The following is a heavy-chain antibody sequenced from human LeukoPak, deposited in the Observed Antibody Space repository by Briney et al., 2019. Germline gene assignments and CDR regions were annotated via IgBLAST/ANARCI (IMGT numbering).Heavy chain of an antibody. D-gene: IGHD3-10*01. J-gene: IGHJ4*02. CDR2: ISYDGSYK. Sequence: PGGSLRLSCAASGFPFSSYAMNWVRRAPGKGLEWVALISYDGSYKYYADSVKGRITISRDSSRNTLSLQMNSLRAEDTAVYYCAKGDSGFGESSQFDYWGQGTLVTVSS. CDR3: AKGDSGFGESSQFDY. CDR1: GFPFSSYA. V-gene: IGHV3-30*18.